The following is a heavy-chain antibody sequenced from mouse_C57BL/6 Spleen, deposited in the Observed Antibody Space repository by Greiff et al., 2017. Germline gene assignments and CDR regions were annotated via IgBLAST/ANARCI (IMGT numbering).Heavy chain of an antibody. V-gene: IGHV10-3*01. J-gene: IGHJ4*01. D-gene: IGHD1-1*01. CDR3: VRNYGSSYDYAMDY. Sequence: DVHLVESGGGLVQPKGSLKLSCAASGFTFNTYAMHWVRQAPGKGLEWVARIRSKSSNYATYYADSVKDRFTISRDDSQSMLYLQMNNLKTEDTDMYYCVRNYGSSYDYAMDYWGQGTSVTVSS. CDR1: GFTFNTYA. CDR2: IRSKSSNYAT.